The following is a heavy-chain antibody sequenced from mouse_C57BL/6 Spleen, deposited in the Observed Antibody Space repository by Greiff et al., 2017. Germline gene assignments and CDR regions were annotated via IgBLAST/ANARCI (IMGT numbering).Heavy chain of an antibody. D-gene: IGHD2-3*01. J-gene: IGHJ3*01. Sequence: DVKLQESGPELVKPGASVKISCKASGYSFTGYYMNWVKQSPEKSLEWIGEINPSTGGTTYNQKFKAKATLTVDKSSSTAYMQLKSLTSEDSAVYYCARVYDGYYAWFAYWGQGTLVTVSA. V-gene: IGHV1-42*01. CDR3: ARVYDGYYAWFAY. CDR2: INPSTGGT. CDR1: GYSFTGYY.